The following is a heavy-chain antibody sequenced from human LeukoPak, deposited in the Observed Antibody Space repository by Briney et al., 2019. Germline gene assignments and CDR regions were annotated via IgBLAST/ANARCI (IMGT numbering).Heavy chain of an antibody. CDR3: ASGGSAFDI. J-gene: IGHJ3*02. CDR1: GGXISSHY. D-gene: IGHD3-10*01. V-gene: IGHV4-59*11. Sequence: SETLSLTCTVSGGXISSHYCSWIRQPPGKGLEWIGYIYYSGSTNYSPSLKSRVTISVDTSKNQFSLKLSSVTTADTAVYYCASGGSAFDIWGQGTMVTVSS. CDR2: IYYSGST.